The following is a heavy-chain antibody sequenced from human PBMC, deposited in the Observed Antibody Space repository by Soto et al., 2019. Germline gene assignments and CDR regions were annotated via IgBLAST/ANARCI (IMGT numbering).Heavy chain of an antibody. D-gene: IGHD4-17*01. J-gene: IGHJ4*02. CDR3: AIANYGYDDY. V-gene: IGHV1-18*01. CDR1: GDTFSRST. Sequence: QVQLVQSGAEVKKPGASVKVSCKTSGDTFSRSTISWVRQAPGQGLEWMGWISAYSGNVKYAWKFQDRVTMTTDTSTSTGYGGLRSLRFDDTAVYYCAIANYGYDDYWGQGTLVTVSS. CDR2: ISAYSGNV.